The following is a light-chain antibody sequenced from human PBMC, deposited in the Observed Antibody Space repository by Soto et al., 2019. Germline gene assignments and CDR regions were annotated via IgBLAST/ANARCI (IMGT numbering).Light chain of an antibody. J-gene: IGKJ3*01. CDR2: AAS. Sequence: DIQMTQSPSSLSASVGDRVTITCRASQSISSYLNWYQQKPGKAPKLLIYAASSLQSGVPSRFSGSGSGTDFTLTISSLQPEDFATYYCHQSYSTPLVTFGPGTKVDIK. CDR3: HQSYSTPLVT. CDR1: QSISSY. V-gene: IGKV1-39*01.